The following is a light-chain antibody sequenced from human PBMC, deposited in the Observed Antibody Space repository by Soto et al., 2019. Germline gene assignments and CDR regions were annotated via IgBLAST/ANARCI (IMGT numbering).Light chain of an antibody. Sequence: SVLTQSPGTLSLSPGEGATLSCRTSQSITNTYLAWYQQRPGQAPRLLIYAASSRATGIPDRFSGSGSGTDFTLNISRLEPEDFAVYYCQQYFGSLYTFGQGTKLEIK. CDR1: QSITNTY. CDR2: AAS. J-gene: IGKJ2*01. V-gene: IGKV3-20*01. CDR3: QQYFGSLYT.